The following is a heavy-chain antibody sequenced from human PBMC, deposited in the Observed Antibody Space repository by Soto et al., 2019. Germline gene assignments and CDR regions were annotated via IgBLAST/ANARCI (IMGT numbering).Heavy chain of an antibody. CDR1: GFTFGSYA. CDR3: AKALRPSLNFFYYMDV. CDR2: LGGNGFTT. D-gene: IGHD2-2*01. J-gene: IGHJ6*03. V-gene: IGHV3-23*01. Sequence: ESGGGLVQPGGSLRLSCVVSGFTFGSYAMSWVRQAPEKGPEWVAILGGNGFTTYYADSVKGRLTISGDKSKSTLFLQMNSLRADDTGVYYCAKALRPSLNFFYYMDVWGRGTSVTVSS.